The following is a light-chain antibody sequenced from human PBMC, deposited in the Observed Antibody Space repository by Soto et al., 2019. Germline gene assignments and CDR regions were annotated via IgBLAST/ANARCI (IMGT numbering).Light chain of an antibody. CDR2: ENN. CDR3: GTWDSSLSAV. V-gene: IGLV1-51*02. CDR1: SSNIGNNY. Sequence: QSVLTQPPSVSAAPGQKVTISCSGSSSNIGNNYVSWYQQLPGTAPKLLIYENNKRPSGIPDRFSGSKSGTSATPGITGLQTGDEADYYCGTWDSSLSAVFGGGTKVTVL. J-gene: IGLJ2*01.